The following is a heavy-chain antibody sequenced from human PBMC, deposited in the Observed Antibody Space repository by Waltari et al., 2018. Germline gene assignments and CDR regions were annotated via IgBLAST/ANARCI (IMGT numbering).Heavy chain of an antibody. J-gene: IGHJ4*02. CDR3: ARGGKYYYGSGSSTPFDY. CDR2: IYYRGST. CDR1: GGSISSSSYY. Sequence: QLQLQESGPGLVKPSETLSLTCTVSGGSISSSSYYWGWIRQPPGKGMEWIWSIYYRGSTCYNPSLKSRVTRSVDTSKNQFSLKLSSVTAADTAVYYCARGGKYYYGSGSSTPFDYWGQGTLVIVSS. D-gene: IGHD3-10*01. V-gene: IGHV4-39*07.